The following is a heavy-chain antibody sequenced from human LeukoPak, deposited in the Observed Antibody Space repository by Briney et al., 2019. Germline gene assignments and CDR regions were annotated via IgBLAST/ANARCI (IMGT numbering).Heavy chain of an antibody. J-gene: IGHJ3*02. D-gene: IGHD3-9*01. CDR3: ARARSSDWSNQSPGALDI. CDR1: GFTFSSYS. V-gene: IGHV3-48*04. CDR2: ISSSSSTI. Sequence: GGSLRLSCAASGFTFSSYSMNWVRQAPGKGLEWVSYISSSSSTIYYADSVRGRFTISRDNAKNSLYLQMDSLRAEDTAVYYCARARSSDWSNQSPGALDIWGQARVVTVSS.